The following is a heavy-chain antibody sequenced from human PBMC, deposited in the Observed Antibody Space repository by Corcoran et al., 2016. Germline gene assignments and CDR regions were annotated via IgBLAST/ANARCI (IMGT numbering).Heavy chain of an antibody. V-gene: IGHV3-15*01. D-gene: IGHD3-22*01. Sequence: EVQLVESGGGLVKPGGSLRLSCAASGFTFSNAWMSWVRQAPGKGLEWVGRIKSKTDGGTTDYAAPVKGRFTISRDDSKNTLYLQMNSLKTEDTAVYYCTANYYDSSGYYRNAFDIWGQGTMVTVSS. CDR3: TANYYDSSGYYRNAFDI. CDR2: IKSKTDGGTT. CDR1: GFTFSNAW. J-gene: IGHJ3*02.